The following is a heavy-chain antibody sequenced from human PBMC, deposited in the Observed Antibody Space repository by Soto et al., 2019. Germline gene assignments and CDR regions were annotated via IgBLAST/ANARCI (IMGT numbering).Heavy chain of an antibody. CDR3: ARDGLAGLGKNYYYYGMDV. D-gene: IGHD3-22*01. Sequence: QVQLVQSGAEVKKPGSSVKVSCKASGGTFSSYTISWVRQAPGQGLEWMGRIIPILGIANYAQKFQGRVTITADKSTSTAYMELSSLRSEDTAVYYCARDGLAGLGKNYYYYGMDVWGQGTTVTVSS. J-gene: IGHJ6*02. CDR1: GGTFSSYT. CDR2: IIPILGIA. V-gene: IGHV1-69*08.